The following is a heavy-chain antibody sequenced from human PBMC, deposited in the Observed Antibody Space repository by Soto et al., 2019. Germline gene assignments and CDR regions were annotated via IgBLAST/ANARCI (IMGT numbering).Heavy chain of an antibody. J-gene: IGHJ5*02. CDR2: MQHTGNT. CDR1: GASIRSYH. Sequence: QVQLQESGPGLVKPSETLSLTCAVSGASIRSYHWSWIRQPAGKGLEWIGRMQHTGNTNYNPSLKSRVTMSVDTSKNQISLKMTSVTAADTAVYICAKDVSSRRWFDPWGQGILVIVSS. CDR3: AKDVSSRRWFDP. D-gene: IGHD3-16*01. V-gene: IGHV4-4*07.